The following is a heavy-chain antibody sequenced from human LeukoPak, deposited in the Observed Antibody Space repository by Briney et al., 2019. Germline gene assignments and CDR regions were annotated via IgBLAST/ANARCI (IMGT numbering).Heavy chain of an antibody. J-gene: IGHJ4*02. Sequence: PGRSLRLSCAASGFTFSGYGMHWVRRAPGKGLEWVAVISYDGRTKYYADSVKGRFTISRDNSKNTLYLQMNNLRAEETAVYYCAKWPCSSTSCFPAYWGQGTLVTVSS. CDR2: ISYDGRTK. CDR3: AKWPCSSTSCFPAY. CDR1: GFTFSGYG. V-gene: IGHV3-30*18. D-gene: IGHD2-2*01.